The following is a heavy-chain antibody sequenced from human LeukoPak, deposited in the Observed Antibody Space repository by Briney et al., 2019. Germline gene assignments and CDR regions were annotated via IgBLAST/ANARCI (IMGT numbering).Heavy chain of an antibody. CDR1: GGSISSSSDY. Sequence: PSETLSLTCTVSGGSISSSSDYWGWIRQPPGKGLEWIGSIYYSGSTYYNPSLKSRVTMSVDTSKNQFSLKLSSVTAADTAVYYYARQRTGSGWYIGFDYWGQGTLVTVSS. CDR2: IYYSGST. D-gene: IGHD6-19*01. J-gene: IGHJ4*02. V-gene: IGHV4-39*01. CDR3: ARQRTGSGWYIGFDY.